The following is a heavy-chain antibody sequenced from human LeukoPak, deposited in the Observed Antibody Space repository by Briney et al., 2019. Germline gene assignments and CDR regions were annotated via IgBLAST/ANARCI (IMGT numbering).Heavy chain of an antibody. CDR3: ARYVVYGSGKYYFDY. Sequence: SETVSLTCTVSGGSVSSTTYYWSWIRQPPGKGLEWIASINYSGSTYYNPSLKSRVTISVDTSENQFSLKLSSVTAADTAVYYCARYVVYGSGKYYFDYWGQGTLVSVSS. CDR1: GGSVSSTTYY. CDR2: INYSGST. V-gene: IGHV4-39*01. J-gene: IGHJ4*02. D-gene: IGHD3-10*01.